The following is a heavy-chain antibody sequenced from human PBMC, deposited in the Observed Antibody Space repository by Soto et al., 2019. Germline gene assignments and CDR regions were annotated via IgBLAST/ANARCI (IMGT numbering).Heavy chain of an antibody. D-gene: IGHD3-10*01. CDR1: GYTFTGYY. CDR3: ARSSYITMVRGVIITGWDTQYYFDY. J-gene: IGHJ4*02. CDR2: INPNSGGT. V-gene: IGHV1-2*04. Sequence: ASVKVSCKASGYTFTGYYMHWVRQAPGQGLEWMGWINPNSGGTNYAQKFQGWVTMTRDTSISTAYMELSRLRSDDTAVYYCARSSYITMVRGVIITGWDTQYYFDYWGQGTLVTVSS.